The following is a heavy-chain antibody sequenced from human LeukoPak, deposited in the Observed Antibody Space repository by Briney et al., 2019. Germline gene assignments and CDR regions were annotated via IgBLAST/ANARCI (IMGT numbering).Heavy chain of an antibody. Sequence: GGSLRLSCAASGFDFKIYIMNWIRQARGKGLEWVAYIDRNSDYIYYADSVQGRFTISRDNAKNSLYLQMNSLRAVDTAVYYCARGRGPAYFDYWGQRTLVTVSS. D-gene: IGHD2-2*01. V-gene: IGHV3-21*01. CDR1: GFDFKIYI. CDR3: ARGRGPAYFDY. CDR2: IDRNSDYI. J-gene: IGHJ4*02.